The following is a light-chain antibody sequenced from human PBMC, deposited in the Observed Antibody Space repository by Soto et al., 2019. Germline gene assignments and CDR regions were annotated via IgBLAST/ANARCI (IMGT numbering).Light chain of an antibody. CDR3: QQYSKWPIT. CDR1: QSVNSTY. CDR2: GIS. V-gene: IGKV3-15*01. Sequence: DMVMTQSPAILSVSPGERATLSCKSSQSVNSTYLAWYQQHPGQPPRLIIYGISTRATGIPARFSGSGSGTEFSLTISSLQSEDVAVYYCQQYSKWPITFGQGTKVDIK. J-gene: IGKJ1*01.